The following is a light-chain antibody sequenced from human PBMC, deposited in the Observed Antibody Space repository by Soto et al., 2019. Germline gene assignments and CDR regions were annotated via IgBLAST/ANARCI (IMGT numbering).Light chain of an antibody. CDR3: SSFPGTFFV. CDR1: SSDVGGYNY. CDR2: EVN. V-gene: IGLV2-8*01. Sequence: QSVLTQPPSASGSPGQSVTISCTGTSSDVGGYNYVSWYQQHPGKVPKVLISEVNKWPPGVPDRFSGSKSGNTASLTVSGLQADDEADYYSSSFPGTFFVFGTGTKVTVL. J-gene: IGLJ1*01.